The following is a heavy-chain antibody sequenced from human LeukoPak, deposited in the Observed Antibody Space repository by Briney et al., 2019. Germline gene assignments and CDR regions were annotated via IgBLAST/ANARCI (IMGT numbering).Heavy chain of an antibody. CDR3: ARGSVSSAHQPHFDY. J-gene: IGHJ4*02. Sequence: GASVKVSCKASGYTFTGYYMHWVRQAPGQGLEWVGWINPKNGGSNYAQKLQGRVTMTTDTSTSTAYMELRSLRSDDTAVYYCARGSVSSAHQPHFDYWGQGTLVTVSS. CDR2: INPKNGGS. CDR1: GYTFTGYY. V-gene: IGHV1-2*02. D-gene: IGHD3-22*01.